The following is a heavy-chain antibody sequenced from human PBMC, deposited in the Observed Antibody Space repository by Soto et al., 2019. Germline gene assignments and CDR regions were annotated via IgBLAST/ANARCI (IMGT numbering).Heavy chain of an antibody. V-gene: IGHV3-11*05. CDR3: ARDRGAVTGQYFDY. CDR2: ISSSGTSA. J-gene: IGHJ4*02. D-gene: IGHD6-19*01. Sequence: GGSLRLSCAASGFTFSAVYMSWIRQAPNKGLEYISYISSSGTSANYADSVKGRFTISRDNAKNSLYLQMNSLRAEDTAVYYCARDRGAVTGQYFDYWGQGALVTVSS. CDR1: GFTFSAVY.